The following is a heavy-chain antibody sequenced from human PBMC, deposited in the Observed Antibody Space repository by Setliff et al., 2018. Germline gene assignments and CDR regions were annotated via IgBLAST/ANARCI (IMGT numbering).Heavy chain of an antibody. CDR2: IYSKGSM. CDR3: ARGDSSGNNYPVLDY. D-gene: IGHD5-18*01. CDR1: GGSINSGPYY. Sequence: KPSETLSLTCTVPGGSINSGPYYWTWIRQSAGKGLEWLGQIYSKGSMNYNPSLKSRVTISADSSKSQFFLRLTSVTAADTAIYYCARGDSSGNNYPVLDYWGQGTLVTVSS. J-gene: IGHJ4*01. V-gene: IGHV4-61*09.